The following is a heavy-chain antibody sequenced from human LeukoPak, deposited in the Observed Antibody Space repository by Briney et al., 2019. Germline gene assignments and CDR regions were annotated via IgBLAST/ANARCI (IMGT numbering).Heavy chain of an antibody. CDR2: IYTSGST. CDR1: GGSISIYY. CDR3: ARGGSGWSRFLYYFDY. Sequence: PSETLSLTCTVSGGSISIYYWSCIRQPAGKGLECIGRIYTSGSTNYNPSLKSRVTMSVDTSKNQFSLKLSSVTAADTAVYYCARGGSGWSRFLYYFDYWGQGTLVTVSS. J-gene: IGHJ4*02. D-gene: IGHD6-19*01. V-gene: IGHV4-4*07.